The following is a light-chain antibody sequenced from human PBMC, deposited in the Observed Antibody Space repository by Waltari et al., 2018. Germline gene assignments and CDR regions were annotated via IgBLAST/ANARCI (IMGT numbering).Light chain of an antibody. CDR3: QHYGAFPWS. Sequence: DTLLTQSPGTLSLSPGDRATLSCRASRTVYSDYLAWYQQKSGRAPRLFIYGVSNRATGVADRFSGYGSGTDFNLTITRLEPEDVAVYFCQHYGAFPWSFGQGTKVEIK. CDR1: RTVYSDY. J-gene: IGKJ1*01. CDR2: GVS. V-gene: IGKV3-20*01.